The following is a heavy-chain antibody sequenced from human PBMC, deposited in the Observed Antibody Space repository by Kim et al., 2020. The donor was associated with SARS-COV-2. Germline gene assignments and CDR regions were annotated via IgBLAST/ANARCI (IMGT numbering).Heavy chain of an antibody. CDR2: IYYSGSS. J-gene: IGHJ4*02. Sequence: SETLSLTCTVSGGSISSGGYYWSWIRQHPGKGLEWIGYIYYSGSSYSNPSLKSRVTISVDTSKNQFSLKLSSVTAADTAVYYCARETYSSSWLGFDYWGQGTLVTVSS. CDR3: ARETYSSSWLGFDY. V-gene: IGHV4-31*03. CDR1: GGSISSGGYY. D-gene: IGHD6-13*01.